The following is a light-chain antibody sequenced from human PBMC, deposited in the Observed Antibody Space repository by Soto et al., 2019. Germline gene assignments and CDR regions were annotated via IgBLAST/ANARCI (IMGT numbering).Light chain of an antibody. CDR2: AAS. CDR1: QTISIY. V-gene: IGKV1-39*01. J-gene: IGKJ3*01. Sequence: DIQMTQSPSSLSASVGDRGTITCREIQTISIYLKWYQQKPGKAPKLLIYAASTLQSGVPSRFSGSESWTYFTLIISSLQPEDFATYYCQQRYNLESTFGPGTKVDIK. CDR3: QQRYNLEST.